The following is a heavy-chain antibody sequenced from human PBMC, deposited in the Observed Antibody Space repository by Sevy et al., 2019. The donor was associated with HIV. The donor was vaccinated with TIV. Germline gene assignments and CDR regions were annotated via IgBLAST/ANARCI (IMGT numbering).Heavy chain of an antibody. V-gene: IGHV1-69*13. CDR1: GVTFNSYA. CDR2: IIPMFGTT. J-gene: IGHJ4*02. CDR3: TGGVTRIIGGGYYFDY. D-gene: IGHD3-22*01. Sequence: ASVKVSCKASGVTFNSYAFHWVRQAPGQGLEWMGGIIPMFGTTDYAQKFQGRVKISADESTSTVYMEQSSLRSEATAVYYGTGGVTRIIGGGYYFDYWGQGTLVTVSS.